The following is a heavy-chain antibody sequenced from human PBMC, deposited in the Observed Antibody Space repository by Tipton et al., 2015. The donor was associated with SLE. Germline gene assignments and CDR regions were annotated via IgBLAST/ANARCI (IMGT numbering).Heavy chain of an antibody. V-gene: IGHV3-30*02. D-gene: IGHD5-12*01. CDR3: AKVDIVATTFDY. J-gene: IGHJ4*02. CDR1: GFTFDDYA. Sequence: GSLRLSCAASGFTFDDYAMHWVRQAPGKGLEWVAFIRYDGSNKYYADSVKGRFTISRDNSKNTLYLQMNSLRAEDTAVYYCAKVDIVATTFDYWGQGTLVTVSS. CDR2: IRYDGSNK.